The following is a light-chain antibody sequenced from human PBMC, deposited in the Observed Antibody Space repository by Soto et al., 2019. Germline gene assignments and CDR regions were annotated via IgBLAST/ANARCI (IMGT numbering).Light chain of an antibody. Sequence: QSVLTQPPSVSAAPEQKVTISCSGGSSNLGINFVSWYQQFPGGVPKLLIYENNKRPSGIPDRFSGAKSGTSATLDITGLQAGDEADYYCATWDDSLSLGVFGRGTKVPV. CDR2: ENN. CDR3: ATWDDSLSLGV. CDR1: SSNLGINF. V-gene: IGLV1-51*02. J-gene: IGLJ1*01.